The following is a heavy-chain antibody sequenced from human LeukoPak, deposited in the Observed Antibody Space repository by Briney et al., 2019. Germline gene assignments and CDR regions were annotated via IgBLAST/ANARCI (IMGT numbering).Heavy chain of an antibody. CDR3: AKGAHSSSSN. V-gene: IGHV3-48*03. J-gene: IGHJ4*02. D-gene: IGHD6-13*01. CDR1: GFTFSSYE. Sequence: GGSLRLSCAASGFTFSSYEMNWVRQAPGKGLEWVSYISSSGSTIYYADSVKGRFTISRDNSKNTLYLQMNSLRAEDTAVYYCAKGAHSSSSNWGQGTLVTVSS. CDR2: ISSSGSTI.